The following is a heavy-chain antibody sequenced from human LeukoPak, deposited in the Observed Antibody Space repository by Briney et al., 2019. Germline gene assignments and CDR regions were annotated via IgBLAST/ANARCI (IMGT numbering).Heavy chain of an antibody. CDR2: IYYSGST. J-gene: IGHJ5*02. Sequence: PSETLSLTCTVSGGSISSGGYYWSWIRQHPGKGLEWIGYIYYSGSTYYNPSLKSRVTISVDTSKNQFSLKLSSVTAADTAVYYCARGVVPAADGYWFDPWGQGTLVTVSS. CDR1: GGSISSGGYY. CDR3: ARGVVPAADGYWFDP. V-gene: IGHV4-31*03. D-gene: IGHD2-2*01.